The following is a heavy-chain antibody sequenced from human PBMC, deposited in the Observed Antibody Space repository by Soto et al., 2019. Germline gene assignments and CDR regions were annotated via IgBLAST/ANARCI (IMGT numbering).Heavy chain of an antibody. CDR3: ARDKGLYDSSGSIHY. Sequence: SETLSLTCTVSGGSISFDHYHWTWIRQPPGKGLEWIGYVHYSGSVLYNPSLQSRVSISVDKSKNQFSLKLSSVTAADTAVYYCARDKGLYDSSGSIHYWGQGNLVTVS. CDR1: GGSISFDHYH. D-gene: IGHD3-22*01. CDR2: VHYSGSV. V-gene: IGHV4-30-4*01. J-gene: IGHJ4*02.